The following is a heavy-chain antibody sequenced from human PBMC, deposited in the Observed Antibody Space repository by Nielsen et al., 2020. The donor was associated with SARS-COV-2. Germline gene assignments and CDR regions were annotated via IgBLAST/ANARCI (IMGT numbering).Heavy chain of an antibody. CDR3: ARRAFSGIILQGGYYYYYGMDV. CDR1: GYTFTSYA. Sequence: ASVKVSCKASGYTFTSYAMNWVRQAPGQGLEWMGWINTNTGNPTYAQGFTGRFVFSLDTSVSTAYLQISSLKAEDTAVYYCARRAFSGIILQGGYYYYYGMDVWGQGTTVTVSS. D-gene: IGHD1-26*01. V-gene: IGHV7-4-1*02. J-gene: IGHJ6*02. CDR2: INTNTGNP.